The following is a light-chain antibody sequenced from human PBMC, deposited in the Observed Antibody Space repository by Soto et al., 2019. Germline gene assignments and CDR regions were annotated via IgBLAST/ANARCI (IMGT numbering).Light chain of an antibody. Sequence: IQLTQSPSSLSASVGDRVTITFRASQGIRDDLGWYQQKAGEAPKRLIYAASSLHSGVPSRFSGSGSGTEFTLTISSLQPEDFATYYCLQYRSFPRTFGQGTKVDIK. CDR3: LQYRSFPRT. CDR2: AAS. CDR1: QGIRDD. J-gene: IGKJ1*01. V-gene: IGKV1-17*01.